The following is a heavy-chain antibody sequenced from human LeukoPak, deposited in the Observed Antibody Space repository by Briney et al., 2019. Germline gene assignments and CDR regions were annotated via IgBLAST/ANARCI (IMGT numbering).Heavy chain of an antibody. CDR2: IYTSGST. CDR1: GDSISNYY. J-gene: IGHJ5*02. V-gene: IGHV4-4*07. Sequence: SETLSLTCTVSGDSISNYYWSWIRQPAGKGLEWIGRIYTSGSTNYNPSLKSRVTMSVDTSKNQFSLKLSSVTAADTAVYYCAALSYYGSGSYYNWFDPWGQGILVTVSS. D-gene: IGHD3-10*01. CDR3: AALSYYGSGSYYNWFDP.